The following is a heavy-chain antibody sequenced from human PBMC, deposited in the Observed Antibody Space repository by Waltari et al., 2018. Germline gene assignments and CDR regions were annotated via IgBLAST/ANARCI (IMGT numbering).Heavy chain of an antibody. J-gene: IGHJ5*02. CDR3: ARGMVRPNRFDP. CDR1: GGSISSHY. D-gene: IGHD3-10*01. Sequence: QVQLQESGPGLVKPSETLSLTCTVSGGSISSHYWSWIRQPPGKGLEWIGYIYYSGSTNYNPSLKSRVTISVDTSKNQFSLKLSSVAAADTAVYYCARGMVRPNRFDPWGQGTLVTVSS. CDR2: IYYSGST. V-gene: IGHV4-59*11.